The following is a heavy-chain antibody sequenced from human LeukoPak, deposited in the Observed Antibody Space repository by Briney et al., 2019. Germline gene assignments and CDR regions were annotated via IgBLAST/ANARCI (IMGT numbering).Heavy chain of an antibody. CDR2: ISSSTRYT. CDR1: GFIFSDYY. CDR3: ARGRHSSGYSLSLTY. J-gene: IGHJ4*02. D-gene: IGHD3-22*01. V-gene: IGHV3-11*06. Sequence: GGSLRLSCAASGFIFSDYYMSWVRQAPGKGLEWVSYISSSTRYTNYADSVKGRFTISRDNARNSLYLQMNSLRAEDTAVYYCARGRHSSGYSLSLTYWGQGTLVTVSS.